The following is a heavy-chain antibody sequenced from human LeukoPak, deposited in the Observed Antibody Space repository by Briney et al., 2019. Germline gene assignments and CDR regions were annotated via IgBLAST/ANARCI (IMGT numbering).Heavy chain of an antibody. Sequence: SETLSLTCTVSGGSVSSSSYYWGWIRQPPGKGLECIGYIYYSGSTNYNPSLKSRVTISLDMSKNHFSLKLSSVTAADTAVYYCARGLGYSYGPTDVLDVWGQGTTVTVSS. CDR1: GGSVSSSSYY. V-gene: IGHV4-61*05. D-gene: IGHD5-18*01. CDR2: IYYSGST. J-gene: IGHJ6*02. CDR3: ARGLGYSYGPTDVLDV.